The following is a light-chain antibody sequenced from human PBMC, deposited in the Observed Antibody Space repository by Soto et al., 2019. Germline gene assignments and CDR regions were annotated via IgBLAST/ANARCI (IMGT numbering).Light chain of an antibody. CDR3: ASWDDSLNGHAV. CDR2: SND. V-gene: IGLV1-44*01. CDR1: SSNIGSHS. J-gene: IGLJ2*01. Sequence: QPVLTQPPSASETPGQRVTISCSGSSSNIGSHSVNWYQQLPGTAPKLLIHSNDQRPSGVPDRFSGSRSDTSASLAISGLQSGDEADYYCASWDDSLNGHAVFGGGTKLTVL.